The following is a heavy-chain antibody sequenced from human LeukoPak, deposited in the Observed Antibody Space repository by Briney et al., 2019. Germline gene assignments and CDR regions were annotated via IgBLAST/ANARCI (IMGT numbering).Heavy chain of an antibody. D-gene: IGHD2-15*01. J-gene: IGHJ4*02. Sequence: GGSLRLSCVASGFTFNSYGMHWVRQAPGKGLEWEAAISYDEISKQYIDSVKGRFTISRDNSKNTVYLEMNSLRAEDTAVYYCVYCSGGNCYYAVRGWTYWGQGTLVTVSS. CDR2: ISYDEISK. CDR3: VYCSGGNCYYAVRGWTY. CDR1: GFTFNSYG. V-gene: IGHV3-30*03.